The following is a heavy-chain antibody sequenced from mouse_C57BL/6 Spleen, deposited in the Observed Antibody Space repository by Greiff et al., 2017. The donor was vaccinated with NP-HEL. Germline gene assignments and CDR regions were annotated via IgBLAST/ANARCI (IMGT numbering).Heavy chain of an antibody. V-gene: IGHV1-61*01. J-gene: IGHJ3*01. Sequence: QVQLQQPGAELVRPGSSVKLSCKASGYTFTSYWMDWVKQRPGQGLEWIGNIYPSDSETHYNQKFKDKATLTVDKSSSTAYMQLSSLTSEDSAVYCCARGSGPAWFAYWGQGTLVTVSA. CDR2: IYPSDSET. CDR1: GYTFTSYW. D-gene: IGHD3-2*02. CDR3: ARGSGPAWFAY.